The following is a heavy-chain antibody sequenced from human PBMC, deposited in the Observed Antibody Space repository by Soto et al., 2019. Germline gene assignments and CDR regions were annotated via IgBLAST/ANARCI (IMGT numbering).Heavy chain of an antibody. V-gene: IGHV3-48*01. J-gene: IGHJ3*02. CDR3: ASAITMVRGVNDAFDI. D-gene: IGHD3-10*01. CDR1: GFTFSSYS. CDR2: ISSSSSTI. Sequence: EVQLVESGGGLVQPGGSLRLSCAASGFTFSSYSMNWVRHAPGKGLEWVSYISSSSSTIYYADSVKGRFTISRDNAKNSLYLQMNSLRAEDTAVYYCASAITMVRGVNDAFDIWGQGTMVTVSS.